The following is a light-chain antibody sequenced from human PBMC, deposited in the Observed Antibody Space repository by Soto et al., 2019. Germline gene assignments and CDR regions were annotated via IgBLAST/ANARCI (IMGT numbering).Light chain of an antibody. Sequence: QSALTQPRSVSGSPGQSVTISCTGTSSDVGGYNYVSWYQQHPGTAPKLIIFGVSKRPSGVPDRFSGSKSGNTASLSISGLQAEDEADYYCSSYAGTYSYVLGTGTKVNVL. CDR1: SSDVGGYNY. CDR3: SSYAGTYSYV. V-gene: IGLV2-11*01. CDR2: GVS. J-gene: IGLJ1*01.